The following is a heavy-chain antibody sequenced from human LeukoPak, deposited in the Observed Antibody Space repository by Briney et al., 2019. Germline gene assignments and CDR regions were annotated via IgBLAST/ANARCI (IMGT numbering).Heavy chain of an antibody. Sequence: GGSLRLSCAASGFTFSSYAMTWVRQAPGKGLEWVSAISGSDGTTYYADSVKGRFTISRDNSKNTLYLQMNSLRAEDTAVYYCASSTMIVVVIDDYWGQGTLVTVSS. CDR3: ASSTMIVVVIDDY. D-gene: IGHD3-22*01. CDR1: GFTFSSYA. V-gene: IGHV3-23*01. J-gene: IGHJ4*02. CDR2: ISGSDGTT.